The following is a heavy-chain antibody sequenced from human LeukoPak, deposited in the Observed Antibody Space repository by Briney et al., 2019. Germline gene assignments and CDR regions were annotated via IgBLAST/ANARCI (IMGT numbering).Heavy chain of an antibody. J-gene: IGHJ6*02. Sequence: GGCLRLSFLASAFSLGSYDMDWVRQAPGKGLGWISYITSGGTIDYVDSAKGRFTISRDNAKNSLYLQMSSLRAEDTAVYYCARGRMVTSAGTTAYYGLDVWGQGTTVTVSS. V-gene: IGHV3-48*03. CDR1: AFSLGSYD. CDR3: ARGRMVTSAGTTAYYGLDV. D-gene: IGHD1-1*01. CDR2: ITSGGTI.